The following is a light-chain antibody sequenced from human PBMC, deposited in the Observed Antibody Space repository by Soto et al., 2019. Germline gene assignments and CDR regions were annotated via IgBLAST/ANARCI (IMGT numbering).Light chain of an antibody. Sequence: EIVLTQSPATLSLSPGERATLSCRASQSVSSYLAWYQQKPGQAPRLLLYAASNRATGIPARFSGSGSGTDFTLTISSLEPEDFAVYYCQQRSNWPIFTFGPGTKVDIK. CDR2: AAS. CDR1: QSVSSY. V-gene: IGKV3-11*01. J-gene: IGKJ3*01. CDR3: QQRSNWPIFT.